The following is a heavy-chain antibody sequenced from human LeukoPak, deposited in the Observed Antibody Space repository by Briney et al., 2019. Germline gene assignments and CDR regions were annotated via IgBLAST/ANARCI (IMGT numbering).Heavy chain of an antibody. CDR3: ARGSGWFDP. Sequence: GGSLRLSCAASGFTFSSYAMSWVRQAPGKGLEWVANIKEDGSEKDYEDAVKGRFTISRDNAKNSLYLQMNSLRAEDTAVYHCARGSGWFDPWGQGTLVTVSS. J-gene: IGHJ5*02. CDR1: GFTFSSYA. CDR2: IKEDGSEK. D-gene: IGHD3-3*01. V-gene: IGHV3-7*01.